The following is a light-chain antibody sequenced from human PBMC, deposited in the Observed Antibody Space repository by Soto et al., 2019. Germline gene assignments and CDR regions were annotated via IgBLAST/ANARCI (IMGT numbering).Light chain of an antibody. J-gene: IGKJ1*01. Sequence: EIVLTQSPGTLSLSRGERATLSCISSQSVSSSYLAWYQQKPGQAPRLLIYGASSRATGIPDRFSGSGSGTDFTLSISRLEPEDFAVYFCHQYQTSPWTFGRGTKVDI. CDR3: HQYQTSPWT. V-gene: IGKV3-20*01. CDR2: GAS. CDR1: QSVSSSY.